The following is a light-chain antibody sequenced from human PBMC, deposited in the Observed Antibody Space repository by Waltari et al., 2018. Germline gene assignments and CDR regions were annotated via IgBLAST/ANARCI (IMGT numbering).Light chain of an antibody. Sequence: SFVVTQTPSVSVAPGQTAKIECGGKNIGSKSVQWYQQKAGQAPALGIYDDSDRHTGMPERFSGANSRNTATLTSSSVEAGDEADYYCQVWDDNSEQVIFGGGSKLTVL. CDR3: QVWDDNSEQVI. CDR2: DDS. CDR1: NIGSKS. J-gene: IGLJ2*01. V-gene: IGLV3-21*02.